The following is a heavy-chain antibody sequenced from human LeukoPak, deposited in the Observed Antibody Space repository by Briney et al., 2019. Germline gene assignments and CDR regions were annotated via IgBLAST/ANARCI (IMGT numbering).Heavy chain of an antibody. CDR1: GFAFSSYA. Sequence: GGSLRLSCAASGFAFSSYAMSWVRQAPGKGLEWVSAISGSGGSTYYADSVKGRFTISRDNSKNTLYLQMNSLRAEDTAVYYCAKDTPLERRVYYFDYWGQGTLVTVSS. V-gene: IGHV3-23*01. D-gene: IGHD1-1*01. CDR3: AKDTPLERRVYYFDY. J-gene: IGHJ4*02. CDR2: ISGSGGST.